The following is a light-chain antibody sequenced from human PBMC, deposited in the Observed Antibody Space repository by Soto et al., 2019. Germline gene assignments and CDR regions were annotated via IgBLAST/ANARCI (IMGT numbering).Light chain of an antibody. CDR2: GAS. V-gene: IGKV3-15*01. J-gene: IGKJ4*01. CDR1: QSVSSN. CDR3: HQHNSWPPLT. Sequence: EIVMTQSPATLSVAPGARATLSCRASQSVSSNLAWYQQKPGQAPRLLIYGASTRTTGIPARFSGSGSGTEFTLTISSLQSEDLAVYYCHQHNSWPPLTFGGGTKVESK.